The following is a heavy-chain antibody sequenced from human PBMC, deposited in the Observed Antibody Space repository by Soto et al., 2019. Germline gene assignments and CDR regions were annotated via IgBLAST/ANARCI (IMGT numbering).Heavy chain of an antibody. CDR3: ARGDATKIVVTTYYGMDV. Sequence: QVQLVQSGAEVKKPGSSVKVSCKASGGTLSNYGISWVRQAPGQGLEWMGGIIPVFGTANYAQKFQGRVTITPDESTGTVYMEVSSLRSEDTAVYYCARGDATKIVVTTYYGMDVWGQGTTVTVSS. CDR1: GGTLSNYG. CDR2: IIPVFGTA. D-gene: IGHD4-17*01. J-gene: IGHJ6*02. V-gene: IGHV1-69*05.